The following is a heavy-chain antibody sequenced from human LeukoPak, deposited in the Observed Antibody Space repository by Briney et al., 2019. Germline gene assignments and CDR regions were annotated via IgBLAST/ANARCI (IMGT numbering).Heavy chain of an antibody. CDR1: GGSIINYY. J-gene: IGHJ5*02. CDR2: IHYIGIT. CDR3: AGSGSYGPFDP. Sequence: PSETLSLTCSISGGSIINYYWNWIRQPPGKGLEWVGYIHYIGITNYNPSLKSRVTISPDTSKNQFSLKLTSVTAADTAVYYCAGSGSYGPFDPWGQGTLVTVSS. V-gene: IGHV4-59*08. D-gene: IGHD3-16*01.